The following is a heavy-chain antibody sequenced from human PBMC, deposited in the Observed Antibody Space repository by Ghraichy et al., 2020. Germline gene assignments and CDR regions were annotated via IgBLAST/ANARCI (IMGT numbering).Heavy chain of an antibody. Sequence: SETLSLTCAVSGDVIGAGGYSWSWIRQSPGKGLEWVGYTYHDGTTHLNPSLKNRVTILVDKSKNQSSLNLSSLTAADTAVYYCARGAHDYAFDFWGQGAPFTVTS. D-gene: IGHD4-17*01. V-gene: IGHV4-30-2*06. CDR3: ARGAHDYAFDF. CDR2: TYHDGTT. CDR1: GDVIGAGGYS. J-gene: IGHJ4*02.